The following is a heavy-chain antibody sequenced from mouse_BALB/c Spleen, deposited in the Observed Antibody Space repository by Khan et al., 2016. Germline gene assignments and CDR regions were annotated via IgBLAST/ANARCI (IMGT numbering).Heavy chain of an antibody. CDR2: INPTSGYT. CDR1: GYTFTSYT. J-gene: IGHJ2*01. V-gene: IGHV1-4*01. D-gene: IGHD2-5*01. Sequence: VQLQQPGAEMARPGASLRLSCKASGYTFTSYTIHWVKQRPGQGLEWIGYINPTSGYTNYNQKFMDKATLPADKSSSTAYMQLSSLTSEDSAVYYCARSRRMGSNCVCDEWGQGTTLTVYS. CDR3: ARSRRMGSNCVCDE.